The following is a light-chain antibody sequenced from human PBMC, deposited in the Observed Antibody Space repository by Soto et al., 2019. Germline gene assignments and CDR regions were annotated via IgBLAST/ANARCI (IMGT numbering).Light chain of an antibody. CDR3: TSYTSSTPFYV. CDR1: STDFDGYDY. V-gene: IGLV2-14*03. J-gene: IGLJ1*01. Sequence: TEPASERGDPGDPIAIAFSGASTDFDGYDYVSWYQQHPGQAPQLIIYDVYNRPSGVSHRFSGSKSGDTASLTISGLQAEDEADYYCTSYTSSTPFYVFGTGTRSPS. CDR2: DVY.